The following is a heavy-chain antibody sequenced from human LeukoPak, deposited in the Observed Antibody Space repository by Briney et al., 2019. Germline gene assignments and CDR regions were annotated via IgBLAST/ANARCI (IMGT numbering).Heavy chain of an antibody. D-gene: IGHD3-3*01. CDR3: AKDGITIFGVVVPFDY. CDR1: GFTVSSNY. CDR2: IRYDGSNK. Sequence: PGGSLRLSCAASGFTVSSNYMSWVRQAPGKGLEWVAFIRYDGSNKYYADSVKGRFTISRDNSKNTPYLQMNSLRAEDTAVYYCAKDGITIFGVVVPFDYWGQGTLVTVSS. V-gene: IGHV3-30*02. J-gene: IGHJ4*02.